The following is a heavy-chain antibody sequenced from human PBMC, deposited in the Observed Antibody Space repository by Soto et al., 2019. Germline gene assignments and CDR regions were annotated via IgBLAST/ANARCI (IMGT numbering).Heavy chain of an antibody. CDR1: GYSFTNYW. CDR3: ARHLVEYSSSSPFDY. Sequence: PGESLKISCKGSGYSFTNYWIGWVRQMPGKGLEWMGIIYPGDSDTRYSPSFQGQVTISADKSISTAYLQWSSLKASDTAIYYCARHLVEYSSSSPFDYWGHGTLVTVSS. J-gene: IGHJ4*01. CDR2: IYPGDSDT. V-gene: IGHV5-51*01. D-gene: IGHD6-6*01.